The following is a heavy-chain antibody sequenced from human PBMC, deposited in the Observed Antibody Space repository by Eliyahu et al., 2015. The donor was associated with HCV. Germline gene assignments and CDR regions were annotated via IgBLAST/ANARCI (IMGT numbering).Heavy chain of an antibody. V-gene: IGHV1-69*01. Sequence: QVQLVQSGGEVKEPGSSVKVSCKTSGATFSTFAISWVRQAPGQGLEWMGGIIPIFGTTNYAQKFQGRVTITADESTNTAYMELSSLKSEDTAVYYCTRDQEGGGYTYRRGYYYGMDVWGQGTTVTVSS. CDR3: TRDQEGGGYTYRRGYYYGMDV. D-gene: IGHD5-24*01. J-gene: IGHJ6*02. CDR2: IIPIFGTT. CDR1: GATFSTFA.